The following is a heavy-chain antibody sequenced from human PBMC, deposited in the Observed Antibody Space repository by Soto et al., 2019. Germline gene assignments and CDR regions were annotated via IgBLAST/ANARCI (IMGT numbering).Heavy chain of an antibody. J-gene: IGHJ4*02. V-gene: IGHV3-49*04. CDR3: TRGGESGYDY. CDR2: IRSKAYGGTT. CDR1: GFTFGDYA. Sequence: GGSLRLSCTASGFTFGDYAMSWVRQAPGKGLEWVGFIRSKAYGGTTEYAASVKGRFTISRDDSKSIAYLQMNSLKTEDTAVYYCTRGGESGYDYWGQGTLVTVSS. D-gene: IGHD3-3*01.